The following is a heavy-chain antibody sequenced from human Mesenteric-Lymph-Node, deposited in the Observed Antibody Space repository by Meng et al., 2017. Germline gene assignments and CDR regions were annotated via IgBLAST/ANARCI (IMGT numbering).Heavy chain of an antibody. CDR3: ARDNELGSSWLDY. J-gene: IGHJ4*01. D-gene: IGHD6-13*01. Sequence: SFSSYEMNWVRQAPGKGLEWIGSIYYSGNTYYNPSLKSRVTISVNTSKNQFSLKLRSVTAADTAVYYCARDNELGSSWLDYWGQGT. CDR2: IYYSGNT. V-gene: IGHV4-39*07. CDR1: SFSSYE.